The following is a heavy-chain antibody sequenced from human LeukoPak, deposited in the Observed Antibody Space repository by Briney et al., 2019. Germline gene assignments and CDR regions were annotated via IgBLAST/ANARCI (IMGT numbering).Heavy chain of an antibody. Sequence: PSETLSLTCTVSGGSISSSSYYWGWIRQPPGKGLEWIGSIYYSGSTYYNPSLKSRVTISVDTSKNRFSLKLSSVTAADTAVYYCARHVGHYCSGGSCYSANWFDPWGQGTLVTVSS. CDR1: GGSISSSSYY. D-gene: IGHD2-15*01. CDR2: IYYSGST. V-gene: IGHV4-39*01. CDR3: ARHVGHYCSGGSCYSANWFDP. J-gene: IGHJ5*02.